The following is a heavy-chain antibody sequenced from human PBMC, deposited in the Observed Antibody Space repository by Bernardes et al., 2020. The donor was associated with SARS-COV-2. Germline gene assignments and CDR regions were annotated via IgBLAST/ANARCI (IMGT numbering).Heavy chain of an antibody. Sequence: SETLSLTCSVSGGSISSHYWSWIRQPPGKGLEWIGYIYYSGSTDYNPSLKSRVTISVDTSKNQFSLKLTSVTAADTAVYYCARGHQGPESKYFDYWSHGTLVTVSS. CDR3: ARGHQGPESKYFDY. CDR1: GGSISSHY. J-gene: IGHJ4*01. CDR2: IYYSGST. V-gene: IGHV4-59*11.